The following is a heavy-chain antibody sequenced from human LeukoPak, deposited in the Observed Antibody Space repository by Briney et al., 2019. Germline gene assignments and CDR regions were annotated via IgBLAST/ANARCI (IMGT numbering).Heavy chain of an antibody. J-gene: IGHJ4*02. V-gene: IGHV3-33*01. D-gene: IGHD6-13*01. CDR2: IWYDGSNK. CDR1: GFTFSSYG. CDR3: ARGRIAAAGRGITFDY. Sequence: PGRSLRLSCAASGFTFSSYGMHWVRQAPGKGLEWVAVIWYDGSNKYYADSVRGRFTISRDNSKNTLYLQMNSLRAEDTAVYYCARGRIAAAGRGITFDYWGQGTLVTVSS.